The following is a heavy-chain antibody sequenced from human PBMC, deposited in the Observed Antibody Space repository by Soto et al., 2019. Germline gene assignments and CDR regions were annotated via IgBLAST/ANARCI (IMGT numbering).Heavy chain of an antibody. J-gene: IGHJ4*02. D-gene: IGHD3-9*01. CDR2: IYPGDSDT. Sequence: PGESLTISCKGSGYSFTSYWIGWVRQMPGKGLEWMGIIYPGDSDTRYSPSFQGQVTISADKSISTACLQWSSLKASDTAMYYCARILRYFDWSAFDYWGQGTLVTVSS. V-gene: IGHV5-51*01. CDR3: ARILRYFDWSAFDY. CDR1: GYSFTSYW.